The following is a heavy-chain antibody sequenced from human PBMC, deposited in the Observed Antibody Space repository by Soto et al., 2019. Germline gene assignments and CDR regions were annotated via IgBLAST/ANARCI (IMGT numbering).Heavy chain of an antibody. CDR2: IWYDGSNK. CDR3: ARVPGYSSGWYWYFDL. V-gene: IGHV3-33*01. CDR1: GFTFSSYG. Sequence: QVQLVESGGGVVQPGRSLRLSCTASGFTFSSYGMHWVRQAPGKGLEWVAVIWYDGSNKYYADSVKGRFTSSRDNSKKPVHLQMNSLRAEDTAVYYCARVPGYSSGWYWYFDLWGRGTLVTVSS. D-gene: IGHD6-19*01. J-gene: IGHJ2*01.